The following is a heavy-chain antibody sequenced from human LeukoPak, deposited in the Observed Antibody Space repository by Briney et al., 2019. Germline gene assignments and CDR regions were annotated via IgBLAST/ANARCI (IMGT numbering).Heavy chain of an antibody. Sequence: GGSLRLSCAASGFTFSNYYMSWIRQAPGKGLEWVSGINWNGGSTGYADSVKGRFTISRDNAKNSLYLQMNSLRAEDTALYYCARGWGNDAFDIWGQGTMVTVSS. CDR3: ARGWGNDAFDI. D-gene: IGHD7-27*01. V-gene: IGHV3-20*04. CDR2: INWNGGST. J-gene: IGHJ3*02. CDR1: GFTFSNYY.